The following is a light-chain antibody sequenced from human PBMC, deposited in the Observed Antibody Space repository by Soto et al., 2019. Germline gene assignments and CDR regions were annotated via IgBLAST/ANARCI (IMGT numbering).Light chain of an antibody. J-gene: IGKJ4*01. CDR3: QQGYSPPLT. Sequence: DIQMTQSPSSLSASVGDRVTITCRAGQTISNYLNWYQQKPGKAPKLLIYATSSLQSGVPSRFSGSGSGTDFTLTISSLQPEDFAIYYCQQGYSPPLTFGGGTKVEIK. V-gene: IGKV1-39*01. CDR2: ATS. CDR1: QTISNY.